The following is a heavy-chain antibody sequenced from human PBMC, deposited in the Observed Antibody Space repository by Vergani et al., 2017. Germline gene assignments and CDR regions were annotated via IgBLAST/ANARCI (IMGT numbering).Heavy chain of an antibody. D-gene: IGHD3-22*01. CDR3: ARCFRDEGMIYGETVENWFDP. CDR2: IYYSENK. V-gene: IGHV4-39*01. J-gene: IGHJ5*02. Sequence: QLQLQESGPGLVKPSETLSLTCTVSGGSITYGAFYWGWIRQSPGKGLEWIGSIYYSENKFYNPSLESLVTLSIDTTKNQFSLKLKSVTAADTAVYYCARCFRDEGMIYGETVENWFDPWGQGALVTVSS. CDR1: GGSITYGAFY.